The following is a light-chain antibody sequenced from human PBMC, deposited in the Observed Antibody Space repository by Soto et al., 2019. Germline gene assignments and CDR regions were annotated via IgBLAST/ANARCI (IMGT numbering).Light chain of an antibody. CDR2: DAS. CDR3: QQRSNWPRFT. Sequence: EIVLTQSPATLSLSPGERATLSCRASQSVSNYLAWYQQKPGQAPRLLIYDASNRATGIPARFSGSGSGTDFTLTISSREPEDFAVDYCQQRSNWPRFTFGQGTKVEIK. CDR1: QSVSNY. V-gene: IGKV3-11*01. J-gene: IGKJ2*01.